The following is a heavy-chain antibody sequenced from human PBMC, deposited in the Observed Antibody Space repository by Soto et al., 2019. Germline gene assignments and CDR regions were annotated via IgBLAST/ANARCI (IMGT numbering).Heavy chain of an antibody. V-gene: IGHV1-69*02. CDR2: IIPILGIA. D-gene: IGHD2-15*01. CDR1: GCTFSSYI. J-gene: IGHJ6*02. CDR3: ARHLTYCSAGSCYSDFPYYDMDV. Sequence: SPVKVSCKASGCTFSSYIISWVRQAPGQGLEWMGRIIPILGIANYAQKFQGRVTITADKSTSTAYMELSSLRSEDTAVYYCARHLTYCSAGSCYSDFPYYDMDVWGQGTTVTVSS.